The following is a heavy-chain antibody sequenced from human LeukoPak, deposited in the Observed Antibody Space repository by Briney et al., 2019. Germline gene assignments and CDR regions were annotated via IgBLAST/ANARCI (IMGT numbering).Heavy chain of an antibody. CDR1: GYSISSGYY. V-gene: IGHV4-38-2*02. D-gene: IGHD5-12*01. J-gene: IGHJ5*02. Sequence: SSETLSLTCTVSGYSISSGYYWGWIRQPPGKGLEWIGSIYHDGSTIYNPSLKSRVTISVDTSRNQFSLKLSSVTAADTAVYYCARGIIVATVNTIYNWFDPWGQGTLVTVSS. CDR3: ARGIIVATVNTIYNWFDP. CDR2: IYHDGST.